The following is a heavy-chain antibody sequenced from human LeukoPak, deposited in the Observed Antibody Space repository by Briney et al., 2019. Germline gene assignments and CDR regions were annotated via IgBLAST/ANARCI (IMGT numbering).Heavy chain of an antibody. Sequence: GGSLRLSCEASGFTFSSYSMNWVRQAPGKGLEWVSSISSSSGYIYYADSVKGRFTISRDNAKNSLYLQMNSLRAEDTAVYYCARACLDTLAGNYYYYYYMDVWGKGTTVTISS. CDR1: GFTFSSYS. CDR3: ARACLDTLAGNYYYYYYMDV. CDR2: ISSSSGYI. D-gene: IGHD2-15*01. J-gene: IGHJ6*03. V-gene: IGHV3-21*01.